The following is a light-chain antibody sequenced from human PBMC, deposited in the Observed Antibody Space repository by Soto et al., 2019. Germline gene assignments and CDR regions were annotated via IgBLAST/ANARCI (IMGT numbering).Light chain of an antibody. Sequence: QSALTQPASVSGSPGQSITISCTGTSSDVGGYNYVSWDQQHPGKAPKLMIFEVSNRPSGVSNRFSGSKSGNTASLTISGLQAEDEADYYCSSYTSSSTGGFGTGTKLTVL. CDR3: SSYTSSSTGG. CDR2: EVS. V-gene: IGLV2-14*01. J-gene: IGLJ1*01. CDR1: SSDVGGYNY.